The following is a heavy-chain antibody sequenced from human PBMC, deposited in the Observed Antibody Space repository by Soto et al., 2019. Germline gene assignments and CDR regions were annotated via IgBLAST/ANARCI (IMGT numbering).Heavy chain of an antibody. D-gene: IGHD1-20*01. CDR2: IYYSGST. V-gene: IGHV4-59*01. J-gene: IGHJ6*02. Sequence: PSGNLSLSCTVSGGSISSYSWGWIRQPPGKGLEWIGYIYYSGSTNYNPSLKSRVTISVDTSKNQFSLKLSSVTAADTAVYYCARVVTGAYYYGMDVRGQGTTGSVSS. CDR1: GGSISSYS. CDR3: ARVVTGAYYYGMDV.